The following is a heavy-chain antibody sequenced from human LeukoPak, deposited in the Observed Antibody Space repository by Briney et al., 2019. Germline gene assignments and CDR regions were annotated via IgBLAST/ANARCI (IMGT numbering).Heavy chain of an antibody. Sequence: ETLSLTCTVSGGSISSSSYYWGWIRQPPGKGLEWIGTIYYSGNTYYNPSLKSRVTISVDTSKNQFSLKVNSVTAADTAAYYCTREEDGTTVDYWGQGTLVTVSS. CDR3: TREEDGTTVDY. CDR1: GGSISSSSYY. CDR2: IYYSGNT. D-gene: IGHD1-1*01. J-gene: IGHJ4*02. V-gene: IGHV4-39*07.